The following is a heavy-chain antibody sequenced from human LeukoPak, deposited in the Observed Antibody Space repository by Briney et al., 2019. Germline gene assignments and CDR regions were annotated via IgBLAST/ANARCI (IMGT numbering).Heavy chain of an antibody. CDR2: IYTSGST. D-gene: IGHD6-13*01. CDR1: GGSISSYF. V-gene: IGHV4-4*07. J-gene: IGHJ6*02. CDR3: ARDLYGSSWSYYGMDV. Sequence: SSETLSHTCTVSGGSISSYFWSWIRQPAGKGLEWIGRIYTSGSTNYNPSLKSRVTISVDTSKNQFSLKLSSVTAADTAVYYCARDLYGSSWSYYGMDVWGQGTTVTVSS.